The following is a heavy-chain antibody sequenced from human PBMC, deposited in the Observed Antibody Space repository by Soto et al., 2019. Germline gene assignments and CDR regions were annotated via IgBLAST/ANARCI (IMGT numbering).Heavy chain of an antibody. CDR3: VKERYAQLWLEDYGMDV. CDR2: ISYDGTDK. Sequence: QVQLVESGGGVVQPGRSLRLSCAASGFTFSSYGIHWVRQAPGKGLEWVALISYDGTDKYYADSVTGRFTISRDNSKNPLYLQMSSLGPEDTAVYYCVKERYAQLWLEDYGMDVWGQGTTVTV. V-gene: IGHV3-30*18. J-gene: IGHJ6*02. CDR1: GFTFSSYG. D-gene: IGHD5-18*01.